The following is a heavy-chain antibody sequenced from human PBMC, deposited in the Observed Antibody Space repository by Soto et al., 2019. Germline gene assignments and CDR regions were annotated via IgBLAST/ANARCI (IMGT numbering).Heavy chain of an antibody. D-gene: IGHD5-12*01. V-gene: IGHV3-23*01. CDR1: GFTFSSYA. Sequence: EVQLLESGGGLVQPGGSLRLSCAASGFTFSSYAMSWVRQAPGKGLEWVSAISGSGGSTYYADSVKGRFTISRDNSKNTLYLQMNSLRAEDTAVYYCAKVRVEMATMWVWYFDLWGRGTLVTVSS. J-gene: IGHJ2*01. CDR2: ISGSGGST. CDR3: AKVRVEMATMWVWYFDL.